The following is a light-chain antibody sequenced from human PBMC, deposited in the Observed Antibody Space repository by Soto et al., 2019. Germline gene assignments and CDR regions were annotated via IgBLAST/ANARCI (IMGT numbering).Light chain of an antibody. J-gene: IGKJ4*01. CDR3: QQYHTWPIT. CDR1: QSLSGN. V-gene: IGKV3-15*01. Sequence: EIVMTQSPATLSVSPGERATLSCRASQSLSGNLAWYQQKPGQAPRLLIFRASTRATGVPARFSGSGSGTEFTLTISSLQSEDCAIYYCQQYHTWPITFGGGSKVDIK. CDR2: RAS.